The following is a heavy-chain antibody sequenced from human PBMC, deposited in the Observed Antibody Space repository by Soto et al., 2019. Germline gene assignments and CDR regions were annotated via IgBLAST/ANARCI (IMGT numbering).Heavy chain of an antibody. CDR2: ISSSGSTI. CDR3: ARAGDPFTRRIAAAGYGMDV. D-gene: IGHD6-13*01. V-gene: IGHV3-11*01. Sequence: GGSLRLSCAASGFTFSDYYMSWIRQAPGKGLEWVSYISSSGSTIYYADSVKGRFTISRDNAKNSLYLQMNSLRAEDTAVYYCARAGDPFTRRIAAAGYGMDVWGQGTTVTVSS. J-gene: IGHJ6*02. CDR1: GFTFSDYY.